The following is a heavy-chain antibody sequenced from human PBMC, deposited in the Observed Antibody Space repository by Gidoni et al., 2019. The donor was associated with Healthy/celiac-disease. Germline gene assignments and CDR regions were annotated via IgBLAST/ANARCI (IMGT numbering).Heavy chain of an antibody. Sequence: QVQLQQWGAGLLKPSETLSLTCAVYGGSFSGYYWSWIRQPPGKGLEWIGEINHSGSTNYNPSLKSRVTISVDTSKNQFSLKLSSVTAADTAVYYCARDPNTMVRGVSSLALLVGFDYWGQGTLVTVSS. V-gene: IGHV4-34*01. D-gene: IGHD3-10*01. CDR2: INHSGST. J-gene: IGHJ4*02. CDR3: ARDPNTMVRGVSSLALLVGFDY. CDR1: GGSFSGYY.